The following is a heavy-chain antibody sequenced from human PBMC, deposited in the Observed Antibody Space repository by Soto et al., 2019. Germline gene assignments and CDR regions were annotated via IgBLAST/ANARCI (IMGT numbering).Heavy chain of an antibody. CDR3: ASAGYPTPNAFDI. V-gene: IGHV1-69*06. CDR2: IIPIFGTA. Sequence: SVKVSCKASGGTFSSYAISWVRQAPGQGLEWMGGIIPIFGTANYAQKFQGRVTITADKSTSTAYMELSSLRSEDTAVYYCASAGYPTPNAFDIWGQGTMVTVSS. CDR1: GGTFSSYA. D-gene: IGHD3-16*02. J-gene: IGHJ3*02.